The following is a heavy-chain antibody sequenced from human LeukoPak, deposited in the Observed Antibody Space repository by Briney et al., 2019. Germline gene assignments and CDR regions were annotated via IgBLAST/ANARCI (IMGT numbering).Heavy chain of an antibody. V-gene: IGHV3-30*04. CDR3: ARDLGSSSPPYGMDV. Sequence: PAGGSLRLSCAASGFTFSSYAMHWVRQAPGKGLERVAVISYDGSNKYYADSVKGRFTISRDNSKNTLYLQMNSLRAEDTAVYYCARDLGSSSPPYGMDVWGKGTTVTVSS. CDR1: GFTFSSYA. CDR2: ISYDGSNK. D-gene: IGHD6-13*01. J-gene: IGHJ6*04.